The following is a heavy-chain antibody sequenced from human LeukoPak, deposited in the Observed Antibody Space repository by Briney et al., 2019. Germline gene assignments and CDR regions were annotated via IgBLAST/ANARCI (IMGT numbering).Heavy chain of an antibody. Sequence: PSETLSLTCTVSGFFVSSGYYWGWIRQPPGKGLEWIGSIYHRGTTYYNPSLKGRVSMSVDTSKNQFSLKLTSVTAADTAVYYCATYCSSTSCYGGIDYWGQGTLVTVSS. CDR2: IYHRGTT. CDR1: GFFVSSGYY. V-gene: IGHV4-38-2*02. J-gene: IGHJ4*02. D-gene: IGHD2-2*01. CDR3: ATYCSSTSCYGGIDY.